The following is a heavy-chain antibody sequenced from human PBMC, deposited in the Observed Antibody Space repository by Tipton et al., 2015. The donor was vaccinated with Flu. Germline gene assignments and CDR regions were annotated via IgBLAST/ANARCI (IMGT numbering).Heavy chain of an antibody. V-gene: IGHV3-53*01. CDR2: IYSGGST. D-gene: IGHD2-2*01. CDR3: ARGRGYCVTTTCLLPFDF. CDR1: GGSISSYY. Sequence: LSLTCSVSGGSISSYYWSWIRQSPGKGLEWVSVIYSGGSTKYADSVKGRFTISRDNSKNTLYLQMNSLRAEDTAVYYCARGRGYCVTTTCLLPFDFLGQGTLVSVSS. J-gene: IGHJ4*02.